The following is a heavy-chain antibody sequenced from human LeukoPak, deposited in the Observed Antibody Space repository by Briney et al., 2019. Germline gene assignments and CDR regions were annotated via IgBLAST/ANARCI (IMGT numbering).Heavy chain of an antibody. D-gene: IGHD3-9*01. J-gene: IGHJ4*02. CDR2: IDYDSSHI. Sequence: HGGSLRLSCAASGFTFSNSAMNWVRQVPGKGLEWVSSIDYDSSHIYYAASVRGRFTISRDNARNSVYLQMNSLRVEDTAVYYCARDPLRYLRVGHYDYWGQGTLVAVSS. CDR1: GFTFSNSA. CDR3: ARDPLRYLRVGHYDY. V-gene: IGHV3-21*01.